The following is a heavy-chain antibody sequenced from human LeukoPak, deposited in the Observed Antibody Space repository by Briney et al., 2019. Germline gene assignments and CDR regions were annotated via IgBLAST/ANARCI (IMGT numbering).Heavy chain of an antibody. D-gene: IGHD2-21*02. V-gene: IGHV3-23*01. CDR1: GFTFSSYG. J-gene: IGHJ4*02. CDR2: ISGSGGST. CDR3: AKGVKHIVVVTAQHYFDY. Sequence: GGSLRLSCAASGFTFSSYGMSWVRQAPGKGLEWVSAISGSGGSTYYADSVKGRFTISRDNSKNTLYLQMNTLRAEDTAVYYCAKGVKHIVVVTAQHYFDYWGQGTLVTVSS.